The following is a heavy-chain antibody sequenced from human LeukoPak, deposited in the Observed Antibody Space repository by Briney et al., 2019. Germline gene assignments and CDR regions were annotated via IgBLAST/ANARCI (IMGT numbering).Heavy chain of an antibody. CDR1: GFTFSSYG. Sequence: PGRSLRLSCAASGFTFSSYGMHWVRQAPGKGLEWVSVISYDGSNKYYADSVKGRFTISRDNSKNTLYLQMNSLRAEDTAVYYCARTHRKVADYDSSGGAFDIWGQGTMVTVSS. D-gene: IGHD3-22*01. V-gene: IGHV3-30*03. CDR3: ARTHRKVADYDSSGGAFDI. CDR2: ISYDGSNK. J-gene: IGHJ3*02.